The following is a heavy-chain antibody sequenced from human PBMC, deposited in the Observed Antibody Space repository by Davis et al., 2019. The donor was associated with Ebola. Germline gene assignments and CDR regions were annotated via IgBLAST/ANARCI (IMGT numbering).Heavy chain of an antibody. CDR2: ISSSSSTI. Sequence: GESLKISCAASGFTFGSSAMSWVRQAPGKGLEWVSYISSSSSTIYYADSVKGRFTISRDNAKNSLYLQMNSLRDEDTAVYYCARRWAVVAYYYYGMDVWGQGTTVTVSS. CDR3: ARRWAVVAYYYYGMDV. D-gene: IGHD2-2*01. CDR1: GFTFGSSA. J-gene: IGHJ6*02. V-gene: IGHV3-48*02.